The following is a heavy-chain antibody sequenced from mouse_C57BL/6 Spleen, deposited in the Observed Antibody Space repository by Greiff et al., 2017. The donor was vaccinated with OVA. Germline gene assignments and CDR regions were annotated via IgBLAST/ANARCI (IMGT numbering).Heavy chain of an antibody. CDR1: GYSITSGYY. D-gene: IGHD1-1*01. Sequence: EVQLQQSGPGLVKPSQSLSLTCSVTGYSITSGYYWNWIRQFPGNKLEWMGYISYDGSNNYNPSLKNRISITRDTSNNQLFLKLNSVTTEDTATFYYARAYIAAVVAHYYAMDYWGQGTSVTVSS. CDR2: ISYDGSN. J-gene: IGHJ4*01. V-gene: IGHV3-6*01. CDR3: ARAYIAAVVAHYYAMDY.